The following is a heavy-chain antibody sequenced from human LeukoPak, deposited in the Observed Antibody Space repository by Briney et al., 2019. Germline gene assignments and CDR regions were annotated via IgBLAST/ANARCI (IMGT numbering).Heavy chain of an antibody. CDR1: GFTFSSYA. Sequence: GGSLRLSCAGSGFTFSSYAMSWVRQAPGKGLEWVSAISGSGGGTYYADSVKGRFTIPRDNSKNTLHLQMNSLIAESTAVYYCAKDRTYDSCGYADYWGQGTLVTVSS. J-gene: IGHJ4*02. D-gene: IGHD3-22*01. V-gene: IGHV3-23*01. CDR2: ISGSGGGT. CDR3: AKDRTYDSCGYADY.